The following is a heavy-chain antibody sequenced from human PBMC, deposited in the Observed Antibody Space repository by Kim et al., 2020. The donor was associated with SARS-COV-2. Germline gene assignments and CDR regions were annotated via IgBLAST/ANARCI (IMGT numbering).Heavy chain of an antibody. CDR2: IYYSGST. CDR1: GGSISSYY. D-gene: IGHD3-10*01. CDR3: VRSGSYYNFPLYYFDY. V-gene: IGHV4-59*13. Sequence: SETRSLTCTVSGGSISSYYWSWIRQPPGKGLEWIGYIYYSGSTNYNPSLKSRVTISVDTSKNQFSLKLSSVTAADTAVYYCVRSGSYYNFPLYYFDYWGQGTLVTVSS. J-gene: IGHJ4*02.